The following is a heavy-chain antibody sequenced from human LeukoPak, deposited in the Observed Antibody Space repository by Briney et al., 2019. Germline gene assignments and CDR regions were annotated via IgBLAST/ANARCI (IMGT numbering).Heavy chain of an antibody. CDR2: IYYSGST. V-gene: IGHV4-30-4*08. CDR3: ARAVESALLRAVRYFDL. D-gene: IGHD2-15*01. Sequence: SETLSLTCTVSGGSISSGDYYWSWIRQPPGKGLEWTGYIYYSGSTYYNPSLKSRVAISVDTSKNQFSLKLSSVTAADTAVYYCARAVESALLRAVRYFDLWGRGTLVTVSS. J-gene: IGHJ2*01. CDR1: GGSISSGDYY.